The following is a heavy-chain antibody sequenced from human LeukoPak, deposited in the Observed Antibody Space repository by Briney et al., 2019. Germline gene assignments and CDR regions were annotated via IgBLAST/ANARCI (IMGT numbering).Heavy chain of an antibody. CDR3: ARGGITIFGVITS. V-gene: IGHV3-48*01. D-gene: IGHD3-3*01. Sequence: GGSLRLSCAASGFTFSSYSMNWVRQAPGKGLEWVSYISSSSSTIYYADSVKGRFTISRDNAKNSLYLQMNSLRTEDTAVYYCARGGITIFGVITSWGQGTLVTVSS. CDR2: ISSSSSTI. CDR1: GFTFSSYS. J-gene: IGHJ4*02.